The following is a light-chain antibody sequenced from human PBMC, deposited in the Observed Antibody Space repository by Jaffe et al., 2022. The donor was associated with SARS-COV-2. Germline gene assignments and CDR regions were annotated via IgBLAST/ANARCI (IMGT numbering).Light chain of an antibody. V-gene: IGLV2-23*01. CDR1: SSDVGGYDL. CDR2: ADN. J-gene: IGLJ2*01. Sequence: QSALTQPASVSGSPGQSITISCTGTSSDVGGYDLVSWYQQHPDKTPKLIIYADNKRPSGVSNRFSGSKSGNTASLTISGLQAEDEADYYCCSHAGDRTLVFGGGTKLTVL. CDR3: CSHAGDRTLV.